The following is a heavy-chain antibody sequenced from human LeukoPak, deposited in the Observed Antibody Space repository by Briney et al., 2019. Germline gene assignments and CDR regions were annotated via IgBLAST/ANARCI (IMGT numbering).Heavy chain of an antibody. CDR1: GYSFSSYR. D-gene: IGHD3-10*01. CDR3: ARQGRDYYGSPLDY. J-gene: IGHJ4*02. Sequence: GESLKISCKGSGYSFSSYRIGWVRQMPGKGLEWVGIIYPGDSDTRYSPSFQGQVTISADKSISTAYLQWSSLEASDTAMYYCARQGRDYYGSPLDYWGQGTLVTVSS. CDR2: IYPGDSDT. V-gene: IGHV5-51*01.